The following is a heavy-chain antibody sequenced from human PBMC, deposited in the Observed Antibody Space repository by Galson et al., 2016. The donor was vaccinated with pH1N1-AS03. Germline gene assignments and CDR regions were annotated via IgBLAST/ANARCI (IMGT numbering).Heavy chain of an antibody. CDR1: GHTLTEVS. Sequence: SVKVSCKVSGHTLTEVSIHWVRQAPGQGLEWMGWINPNSGVTNYAQKFQAWVTMTRDTSISTAYMELYGLKSDDTAVYYCARDPRGPCTSTTCPTAYYFGMDVWGQGTTVIVSS. CDR2: INPNSGVT. V-gene: IGHV1-2*04. CDR3: ARDPRGPCTSTTCPTAYYFGMDV. J-gene: IGHJ6*02. D-gene: IGHD2-2*01.